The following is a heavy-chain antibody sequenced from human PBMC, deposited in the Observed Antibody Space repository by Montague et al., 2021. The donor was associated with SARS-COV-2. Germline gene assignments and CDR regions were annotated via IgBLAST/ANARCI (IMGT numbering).Heavy chain of an antibody. CDR3: VRYHRDCRGGDCYAVDC. V-gene: IGHV4-39*01. CDR1: GASISSRSYY. CDR2: KYYSGST. D-gene: IGHD2-21*02. Sequence: SETLSLTCTVSGASISSRSYYWSWIRQHPGKGLEWIGYKYYSGSTYYNPTLKSRVTISVDTSKNQFSLKLSSVTAADTAIYYCVRYHRDCRGGDCYAVDCWGQGTLVSVSS. J-gene: IGHJ4*02.